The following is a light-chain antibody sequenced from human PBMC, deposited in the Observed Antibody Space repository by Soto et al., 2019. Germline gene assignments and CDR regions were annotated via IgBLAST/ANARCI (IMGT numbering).Light chain of an antibody. J-gene: IGLJ3*02. CDR1: SSNIGAGFD. CDR3: AAWDDSLSAWV. Sequence: QSVLTQPPSVSGAPGQTVTISCTGSSSNIGAGFDVHWYQHVPGTAPKLLIYGNTDRPSGVPDRFSGSNSGSSASLAISGLRSEDEADYFCAAWDDSLSAWVFGGGTKLTVL. CDR2: GNT. V-gene: IGLV1-40*01.